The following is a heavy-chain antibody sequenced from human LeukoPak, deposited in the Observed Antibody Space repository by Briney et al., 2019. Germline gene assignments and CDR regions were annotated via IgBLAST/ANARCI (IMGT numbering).Heavy chain of an antibody. J-gene: IGHJ5*02. D-gene: IGHD6-13*01. Sequence: PSQTLSLTCTVSGGSISSGGYYWSWIRQHPGKSLEWIGYIYYSGSTYYNPSLKSRVIISVDTSKNQFSLKLSSVTAADTAVYYCARSKRGIAAAYNWFDPWGQGTLVTVSS. CDR3: ARSKRGIAAAYNWFDP. CDR2: IYYSGST. V-gene: IGHV4-31*03. CDR1: GGSISSGGYY.